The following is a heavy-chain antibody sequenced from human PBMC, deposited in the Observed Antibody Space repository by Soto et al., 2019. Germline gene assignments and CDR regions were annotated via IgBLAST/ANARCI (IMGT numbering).Heavy chain of an antibody. J-gene: IGHJ6*02. CDR1: GGTYSSYA. D-gene: IGHD3-3*01. Sequence: SVKVSCKASGGTYSSYAISWVRQATGQGLEWMGGIIPIFGTANYAQKFQGRVTITADESTSTAYMEMSSLRSEDTAVYYCAFVVVRFLEWSSASSMDVSGQGTTVTVSS. V-gene: IGHV1-69*13. CDR2: IIPIFGTA. CDR3: AFVVVRFLEWSSASSMDV.